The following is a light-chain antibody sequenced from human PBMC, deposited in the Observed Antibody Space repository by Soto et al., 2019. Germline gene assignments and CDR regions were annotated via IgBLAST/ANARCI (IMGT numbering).Light chain of an antibody. CDR2: AAS. V-gene: IGKV1-39*01. Sequence: DIQMTQSPSSLSASVGDRVTITCRASQSISSYLNWYQQKPGKAPKLLIYAASSLQSGIPSRFSSSGSGTDFNLTISSLQPEDFATYYCQQGYSTPRTFGQGTKVEIK. J-gene: IGKJ1*01. CDR1: QSISSY. CDR3: QQGYSTPRT.